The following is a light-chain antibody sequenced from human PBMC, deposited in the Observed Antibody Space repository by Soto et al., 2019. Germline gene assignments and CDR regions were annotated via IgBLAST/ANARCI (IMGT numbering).Light chain of an antibody. CDR2: EVT. Sequence: QSALTQPPSASGSPGQSVTISCTGTGSDVGGYDYVSWYQQRPGKAPKLMIYEVTKRPSGVPDRFSGSKSGNTASLTVSGLQAEDEADYYCSSYGGNNNLVFGGGTKLTVL. CDR3: SSYGGNNNLV. V-gene: IGLV2-8*01. J-gene: IGLJ2*01. CDR1: GSDVGGYDY.